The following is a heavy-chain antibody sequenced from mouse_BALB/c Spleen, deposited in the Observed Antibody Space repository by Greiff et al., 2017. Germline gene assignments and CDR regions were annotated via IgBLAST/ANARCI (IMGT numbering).Heavy chain of an antibody. J-gene: IGHJ4*01. Sequence: DVKLQESGTVLARPGASVKMSCKASGYTFTSYWMHWVKQRPGQGLEWIGAIYPGNSDTSYNQKFKGKAKLTAVTSTSTAYMELSSLTNEDSAVYYCTGEYYYAMDYWGQGTSVTVSS. CDR3: TGEYYYAMDY. CDR1: GYTFTSYW. V-gene: IGHV1-5*01. CDR2: IYPGNSDT.